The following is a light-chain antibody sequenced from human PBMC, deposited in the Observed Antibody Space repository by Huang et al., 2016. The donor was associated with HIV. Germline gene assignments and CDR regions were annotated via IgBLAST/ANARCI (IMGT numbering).Light chain of an antibody. CDR1: QEISNY. CDR2: DAS. Sequence: DIQMTQSPSSLSASVGDRVTITCQASQEISNYLNWYQQKPGKAPKVLSYDASNLETGFPSRFSGSVSGTDFTFTISSLQPEDIATYYCQQYNNRPTFGPGPKVHIK. CDR3: QQYNNRPT. V-gene: IGKV1-33*01. J-gene: IGKJ3*01.